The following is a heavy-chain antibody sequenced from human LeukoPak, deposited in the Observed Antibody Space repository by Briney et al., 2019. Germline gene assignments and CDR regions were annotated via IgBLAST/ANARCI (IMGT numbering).Heavy chain of an antibody. CDR3: ARDGGLRFLEWPPRYYYYGMDV. CDR2: ISSSSSTI. Sequence: PGGSLRLSCAASGFTFSSYSMNWVRQAPGKGLEWVSYISSSSSTIYYADSVKGRFTISRDNAKNSLYLQMNSLRAEDTAVYYCARDGGLRFLEWPPRYYYYGMDVWGQGTTVTVSS. D-gene: IGHD3-3*01. J-gene: IGHJ6*02. V-gene: IGHV3-48*01. CDR1: GFTFSSYS.